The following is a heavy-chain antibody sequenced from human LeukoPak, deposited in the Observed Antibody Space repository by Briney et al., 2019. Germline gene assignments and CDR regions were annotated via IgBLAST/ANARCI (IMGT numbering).Heavy chain of an antibody. CDR1: GYTFTSYY. Sequence: ASVKVSCKASGYTFTSYYMHWVRQAPGQGLEWMGIINPSGGSTSYAQKFQGRVTMTRDMSTITVYMELSSLRSEDTAVYYCAREAYVVRYCSGGSCSHNWFDPWGQGTLVTVSS. V-gene: IGHV1-46*01. D-gene: IGHD2-15*01. CDR3: AREAYVVRYCSGGSCSHNWFDP. CDR2: INPSGGST. J-gene: IGHJ5*02.